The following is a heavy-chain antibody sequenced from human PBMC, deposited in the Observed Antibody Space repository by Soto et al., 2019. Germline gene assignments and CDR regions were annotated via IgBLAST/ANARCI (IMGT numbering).Heavy chain of an antibody. CDR1: GFSFSSYW. V-gene: IGHV3-7*03. CDR3: ARDSSPYDAFDI. J-gene: IGHJ3*02. Sequence: PXVSLRLSCAASGFSFSSYWMSWVRQAPGKGLEWVANIKQDGSEKYYVDSVKGRFTISRDNAKNSLYLQMNSLRAEDTAVYYCARDSSPYDAFDIWGQGTMVTVSS. CDR2: IKQDGSEK.